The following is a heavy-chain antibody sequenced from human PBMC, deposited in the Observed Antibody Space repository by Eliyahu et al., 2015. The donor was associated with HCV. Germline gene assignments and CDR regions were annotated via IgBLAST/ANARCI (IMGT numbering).Heavy chain of an antibody. CDR3: AKAVSCRGYCYYFDY. J-gene: IGHJ4*02. Sequence: EVQLVESGGGLXQPGXSLRLSCAASGFTFDDYXMHWVRXAPGKGLEWVSGISWNSGSIGXADSVKGRFTISRDNAKNSLYLQMNSLRAEDTALYYCAKAVSCRGYCYYFDYWGQGTLVTVSS. V-gene: IGHV3-9*01. D-gene: IGHD2-21*01. CDR2: ISWNSGSI. CDR1: GFTFDDYX.